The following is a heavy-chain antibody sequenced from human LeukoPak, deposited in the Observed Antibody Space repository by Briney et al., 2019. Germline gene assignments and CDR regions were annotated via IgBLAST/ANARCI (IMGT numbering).Heavy chain of an antibody. V-gene: IGHV3-20*01. CDR2: INWSGSST. Sequence: GVSLRLSCAASGFTFDEYGMSWVRQAPGKGLEWVSGINWSGSSTTYADSVKGRFTISRDNAKNSLYLQMNSLRAEDTALYHCARIRGYFYGSGTGYMDVWGKGTTVTVSS. CDR1: GFTFDEYG. D-gene: IGHD3-10*01. J-gene: IGHJ6*03. CDR3: ARIRGYFYGSGTGYMDV.